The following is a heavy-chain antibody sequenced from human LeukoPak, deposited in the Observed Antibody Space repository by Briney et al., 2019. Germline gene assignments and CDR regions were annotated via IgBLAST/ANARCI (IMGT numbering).Heavy chain of an antibody. J-gene: IGHJ4*02. CDR3: ARSGASGY. CDR2: INHSGST. D-gene: IGHD2-15*01. CDR1: GGSISSYY. V-gene: IGHV4-34*01. Sequence: SETLSLTCTVSGGSISSYYWSWIRQPPGKGLEWIGEINHSGSTNYNPSLKSRVTISVDTSKNQFSLKLSSVTAADTAVYYCARSGASGYWGQGTLVTVSS.